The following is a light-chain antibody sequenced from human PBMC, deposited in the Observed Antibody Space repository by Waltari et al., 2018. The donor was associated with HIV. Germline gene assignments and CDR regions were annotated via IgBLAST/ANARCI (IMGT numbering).Light chain of an antibody. CDR1: SSDVGGYNY. CDR2: EVS. CDR3: SSYTSSSTLV. J-gene: IGLJ2*01. V-gene: IGLV2-14*01. Sequence: QSALTQPASVSGSPGQSITISCTGTSSDVGGYNYVSWYQQHPGKAPKLKIYEVSNRPAGVSNRFSGAKPGNTASLTISGLQAEDEADYYCSSYTSSSTLVFGGGTELTVL.